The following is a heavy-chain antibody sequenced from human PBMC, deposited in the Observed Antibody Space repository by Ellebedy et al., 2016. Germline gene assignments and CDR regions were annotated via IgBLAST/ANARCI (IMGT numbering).Heavy chain of an antibody. Sequence: ASVKVSCKASGGTFSSYAISWVRQAPGQGLEWMGRIIPILGIANYAQKFQGRVTITADKSTSTAYMELSSLRSEDTAVYYCERERGGSYRGPHDAFDIWGQGTMVTVSS. CDR1: GGTFSSYA. D-gene: IGHD1-26*01. CDR2: IIPILGIA. J-gene: IGHJ3*02. V-gene: IGHV1-69*04. CDR3: ERERGGSYRGPHDAFDI.